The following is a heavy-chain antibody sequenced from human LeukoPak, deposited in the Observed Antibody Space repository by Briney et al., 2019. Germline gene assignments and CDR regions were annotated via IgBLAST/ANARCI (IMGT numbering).Heavy chain of an antibody. Sequence: ASVKVSCKASGYTFTGYYMHWVRQAPGQGLEWMGWINPNSGGTNYAQKFQGRVTMTRDTSISTAYMELSRLRSDDTAVYYCARDPGTRQPPIDYWGQGTLVTVSS. J-gene: IGHJ4*02. V-gene: IGHV1-2*02. CDR1: GYTFTGYY. CDR3: ARDPGTRQPPIDY. CDR2: INPNSGGT. D-gene: IGHD2-2*01.